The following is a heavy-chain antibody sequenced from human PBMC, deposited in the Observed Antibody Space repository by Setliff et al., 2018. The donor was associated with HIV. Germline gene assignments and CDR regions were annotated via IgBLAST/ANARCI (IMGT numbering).Heavy chain of an antibody. D-gene: IGHD2-21*02. Sequence: GGSLRLSCAASGFTFHNYGMSWVRQAPGNGLESVSSIGGSGGFTNYADSVKGRFIISRDNSKNTLSLQLNSLRSEDTAVYYCAKDMTDSYYFDFWGQGTLVTVSS. CDR1: GFTFHNYG. J-gene: IGHJ4*02. V-gene: IGHV3-23*01. CDR3: AKDMTDSYYFDF. CDR2: IGGSGGFT.